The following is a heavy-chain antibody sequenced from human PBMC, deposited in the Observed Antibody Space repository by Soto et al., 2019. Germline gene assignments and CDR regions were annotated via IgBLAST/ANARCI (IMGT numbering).Heavy chain of an antibody. CDR1: GGSITSSSYY. Sequence: PSETLSLTCTVSGGSITSSSYYWGLIRQPPGKGLEWIGSIYYSGSTYYNPSLKSRVTISVDTSKNQFSLKLSSVTAADTAVYYCARPSGDIKQQLVPFDYWGQGTLVTVSS. V-gene: IGHV4-39*01. CDR2: IYYSGST. J-gene: IGHJ4*02. D-gene: IGHD6-13*01. CDR3: ARPSGDIKQQLVPFDY.